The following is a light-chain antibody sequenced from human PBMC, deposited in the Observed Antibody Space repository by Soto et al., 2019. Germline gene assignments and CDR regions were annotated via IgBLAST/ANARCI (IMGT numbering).Light chain of an antibody. CDR1: SSNIGSNY. CDR2: TNN. CDR3: AAWDDSLSGVV. J-gene: IGLJ2*01. V-gene: IGLV1-47*02. Sequence: QSVLTQPPSASGTPGQRVTISCSGSSSNIGSNYVSWYQQLPGTAPKLLIYTNNQRPSGVPDRFSGSKSGTSASLAISGLRSEDEAGYYCAAWDDSLSGVVFGGGTKLTVL.